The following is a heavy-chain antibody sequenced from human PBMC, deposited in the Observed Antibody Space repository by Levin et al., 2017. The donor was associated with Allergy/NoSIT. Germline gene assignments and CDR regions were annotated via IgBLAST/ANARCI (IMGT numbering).Heavy chain of an antibody. V-gene: IGHV3-15*01. D-gene: IGHD3-22*01. CDR1: GFTFSNAW. CDR2: IKSKTDGGTT. J-gene: IGHJ4*02. Sequence: PGGSLRLSCAASGFTFSNAWMSWVRQAPGKGLEWVGRIKSKTDGGTTDYAAPVKGRFTISRDDSKNTLYLQMNSLKTEDTAVYYCTTASGIYYYDSSGSLGWGQGTLVTVSS. CDR3: TTASGIYYYDSSGSLG.